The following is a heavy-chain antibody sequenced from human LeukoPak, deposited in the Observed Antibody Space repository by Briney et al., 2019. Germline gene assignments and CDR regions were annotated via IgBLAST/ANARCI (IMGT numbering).Heavy chain of an antibody. CDR2: IQYDGSNN. D-gene: IGHD4-11*01. J-gene: IGHJ4*02. V-gene: IGHV3-30*02. CDR3: AKEYWRGSNTNYFDY. Sequence: PGGSLRLSCAASAFTFSSYGMFWVRQAPGKGLEWVAFIQYDGSNNYYADSVKGRFTISRDNSKNTLYLQMNSLGPEDTAVYYCAKEYWRGSNTNYFDYWGQGTLVTVSS. CDR1: AFTFSSYG.